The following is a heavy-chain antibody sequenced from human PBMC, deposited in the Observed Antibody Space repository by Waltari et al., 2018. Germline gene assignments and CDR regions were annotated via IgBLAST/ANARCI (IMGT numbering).Heavy chain of an antibody. CDR3: AKDRYYDSSGYSYYFDY. D-gene: IGHD3-22*01. Sequence: QVQLVESGGGVVQPGGSLRLSCAASGFTFSSYGMHWVRQAPGKGLEWVAFIRYDGSNKYYADSVKGRFTISRDNSKNTLYLQMNSLRAEDTAVYYCAKDRYYDSSGYSYYFDYWGQGTLVTVSS. CDR2: IRYDGSNK. V-gene: IGHV3-30*02. J-gene: IGHJ4*02. CDR1: GFTFSSYG.